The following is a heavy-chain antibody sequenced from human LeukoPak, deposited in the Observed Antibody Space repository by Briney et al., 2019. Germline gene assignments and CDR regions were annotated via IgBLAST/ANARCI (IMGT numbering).Heavy chain of an antibody. CDR3: AKDEYSSSWYYYYYGMDV. CDR2: ILYDGSNK. CDR1: GFTVSSYG. D-gene: IGHD6-13*01. V-gene: IGHV3-30*18. J-gene: IGHJ6*04. Sequence: GRSLRLSCAASGFTVSSYGMHWVRQAPGKGLEWVAVILYDGSNKYYADSVKCRFTISRDKSKNTLYLQMNSLRAEDTAVYYCAKDEYSSSWYYYYYGMDVWGKGTTVTVSS.